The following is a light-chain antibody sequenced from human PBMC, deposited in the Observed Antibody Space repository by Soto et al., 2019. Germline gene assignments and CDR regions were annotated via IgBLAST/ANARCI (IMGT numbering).Light chain of an antibody. CDR2: AAS. J-gene: IGKJ2*01. V-gene: IGKV1-39*01. Sequence: DIQMTQSPSSLSASVGDRVTITCRASQSISSDLNWYQQKPGKAPKLLIYAASSLLSGVSSRFSGSGSGTVCTLTLSSLQPEDFATYRCQESFTALHTFGQGTKLEI. CDR1: QSISSD. CDR3: QESFTALHT.